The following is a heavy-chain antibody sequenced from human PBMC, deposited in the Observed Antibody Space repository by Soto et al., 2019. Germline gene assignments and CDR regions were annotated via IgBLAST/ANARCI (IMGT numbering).Heavy chain of an antibody. Sequence: GGSLRLSCAASGFTFSSYAMSWVRQAPGKGLEWVSAISGSGGSTYSADSVKGRFTISRDNSKNTMFLQMNSLRAEDTAVYYCAKALYSGSYHAFDYWGQGTLVTVSS. V-gene: IGHV3-23*01. CDR1: GFTFSSYA. CDR2: ISGSGGST. CDR3: AKALYSGSYHAFDY. J-gene: IGHJ4*02. D-gene: IGHD1-26*01.